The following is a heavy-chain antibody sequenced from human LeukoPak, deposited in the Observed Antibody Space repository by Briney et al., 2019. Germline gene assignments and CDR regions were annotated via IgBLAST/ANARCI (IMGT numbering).Heavy chain of an antibody. D-gene: IGHD6-13*01. CDR3: ASDSSSWRIPADY. J-gene: IGHJ4*02. V-gene: IGHV3-21*01. CDR2: ISSSSSYI. Sequence: GGSLRLYCAASGFTFSSYSMNWVRQAPGKGLEWVSSISSSSSYIYYADSVKGRFTISRDNAKNSLYLQMNSLRAEDTAVYYCASDSSSWRIPADYWGQGTLVTVSS. CDR1: GFTFSSYS.